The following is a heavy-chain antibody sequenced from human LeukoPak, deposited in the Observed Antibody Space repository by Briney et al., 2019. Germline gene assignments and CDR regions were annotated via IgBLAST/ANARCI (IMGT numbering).Heavy chain of an antibody. Sequence: GGSLRLSCAASGFTFSSYSMNWVRQAPGKGLEWVSYISSSSSTIYYADSVKGRFTISRDNAKNSLYLQMNSLRAEDTAVYYCPRAVAGAPTPFDYWAREPWSPSPQ. D-gene: IGHD6-19*01. J-gene: IGHJ4*02. V-gene: IGHV3-48*01. CDR2: ISSSSSTI. CDR1: GFTFSSYS. CDR3: PRAVAGAPTPFDY.